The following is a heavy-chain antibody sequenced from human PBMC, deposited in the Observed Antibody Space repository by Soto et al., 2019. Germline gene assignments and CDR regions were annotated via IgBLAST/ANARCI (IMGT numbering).Heavy chain of an antibody. CDR1: GFTFSNYP. V-gene: IGHV3-23*01. CDR2: ISGSGGSI. D-gene: IGHD3-10*01. J-gene: IGHJ2*01. Sequence: EVQLLESGGGLVQPGGSLRLSCAASGFTFSNYPMSWVRQAPGKGLEWVSGISGSGGSISYADSVKGRFTISRDNSKNTLYLQMNSLRAEDTAVYYCAKSPMRVRGVILWYCDRCGRGTLVTVSS. CDR3: AKSPMRVRGVILWYCDR.